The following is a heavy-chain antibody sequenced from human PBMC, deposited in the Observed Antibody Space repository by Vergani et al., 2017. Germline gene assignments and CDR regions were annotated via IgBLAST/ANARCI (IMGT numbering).Heavy chain of an antibody. CDR2: INHSGST. CDR3: ARGRGLLLWFGELGNWFDP. Sequence: QMQLQQWGAGLLKPSETLSLTCAVYGGSFSGYYWSWIRQPPGKGLEWIGEINHSGSTNYNPSLKSRVTISVDTSKNQFSLKLSSVTAADTAVYYCARGRGLLLWFGELGNWFDPWGQGTLVTVSS. CDR1: GGSFSGYY. V-gene: IGHV4-34*01. J-gene: IGHJ5*02. D-gene: IGHD3-10*01.